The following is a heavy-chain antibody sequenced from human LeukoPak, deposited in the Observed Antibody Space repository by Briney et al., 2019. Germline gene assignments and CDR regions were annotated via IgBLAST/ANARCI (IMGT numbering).Heavy chain of an antibody. CDR1: GFTFDDYA. D-gene: IGHD4-17*01. CDR3: AKGPDYGDYVFDY. V-gene: IGHV3-9*01. Sequence: PGRSLRLSCAASGFTFDDYAMHWVRQAPGKGLEWVSGISWNSGSIGYADSVKGRFTISRDNAKNSLYLQMSSLRAEDTALYYCAKGPDYGDYVFDYWGQGTLVTVSS. J-gene: IGHJ4*02. CDR2: ISWNSGSI.